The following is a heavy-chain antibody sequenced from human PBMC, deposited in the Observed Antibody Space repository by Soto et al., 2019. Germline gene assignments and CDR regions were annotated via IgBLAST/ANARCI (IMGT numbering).Heavy chain of an antibody. V-gene: IGHV2-5*02. CDR1: GFSLITSGVG. Sequence: QITLKEAGPTLVKPTQTLTLTCSFSGFSLITSGVGVGWISQPPGKALEWLALIYWDDDKGYSTSLKSRLTITKYTSRNQVVLTMTNMDPADTDTYYCEHTMAPRIFAYWGQGTLVTVSS. CDR2: IYWDDDK. J-gene: IGHJ4*02. CDR3: EHTMAPRIFAY.